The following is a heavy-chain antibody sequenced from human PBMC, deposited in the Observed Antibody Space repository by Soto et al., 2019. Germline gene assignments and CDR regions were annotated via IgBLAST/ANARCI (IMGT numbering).Heavy chain of an antibody. Sequence: PGGSLRLSCAASGFSFSSYGMHWVRQAPGKGLEWLTIIAYDGSNKYYADSVKGLFTISRDNSKNTLYLQMNSLRVEDTAVYYCAKLGFDSSGASSVFDVWGQGTLVTVSS. V-gene: IGHV3-30*18. J-gene: IGHJ4*02. CDR3: AKLGFDSSGASSVFDV. CDR2: IAYDGSNK. D-gene: IGHD3-22*01. CDR1: GFSFSSYG.